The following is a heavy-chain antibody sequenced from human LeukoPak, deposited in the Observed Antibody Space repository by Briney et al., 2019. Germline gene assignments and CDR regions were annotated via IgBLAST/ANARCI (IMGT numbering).Heavy chain of an antibody. V-gene: IGHV1-69*05. CDR1: GGTVSSYA. CDR2: IIPIFGTA. Sequence: ASVKVSCKASGGTVSSYAISWVRQAPGQGLEWMGRIIPIFGTANYAQKFQGRVTITTDESTSTAYMELSSLRSEDTAVYYCARGRLGIAAAKTTPFDYWGQGTLVTVSS. D-gene: IGHD6-13*01. J-gene: IGHJ4*02. CDR3: ARGRLGIAAAKTTPFDY.